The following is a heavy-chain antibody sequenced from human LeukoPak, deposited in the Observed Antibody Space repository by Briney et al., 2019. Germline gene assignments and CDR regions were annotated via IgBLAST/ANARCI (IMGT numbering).Heavy chain of an antibody. CDR2: INPNSGGT. CDR3: AREVKDFVVLPAAMRFDP. V-gene: IGHV1-2*02. D-gene: IGHD2-2*01. CDR1: GYTFTDYY. J-gene: IGHJ5*02. Sequence: ASVKVSCKASGYTFTDYYMHWVRQAPGQGLEWMGWINPNSGGTNYAQKFQGRVTMTRDTSISTAYMELSRLRSDDTAVFYCAREVKDFVVLPAAMRFDPWGQGTLVTVSS.